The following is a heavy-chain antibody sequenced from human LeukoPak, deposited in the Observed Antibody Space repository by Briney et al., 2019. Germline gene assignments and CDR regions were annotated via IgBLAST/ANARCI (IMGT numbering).Heavy chain of an antibody. V-gene: IGHV4-59*01. CDR3: ARDDRNWGYFDY. CDR2: IYYSGST. CDR1: GGSISSYY. Sequence: SSETLSLTCTVSGGSISSYYWSWIRQPPGKGLEWIGYIYYSGSTNYNPPLKSRVTISVDTSKNQFSLKLSSVTAADTAVYYCARDDRNWGYFDYWGQGTLVTVSS. D-gene: IGHD1-14*01. J-gene: IGHJ4*03.